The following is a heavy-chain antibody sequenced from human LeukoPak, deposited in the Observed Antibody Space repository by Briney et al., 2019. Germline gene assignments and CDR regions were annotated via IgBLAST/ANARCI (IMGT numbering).Heavy chain of an antibody. J-gene: IGHJ6*03. CDR2: MNPNSGNT. CDR1: GYTFTGYY. V-gene: IGHV1-8*02. D-gene: IGHD2-2*01. Sequence: ASVKVSCKASGYTFTGYYMHWVRQAPGQGLEWMGWMNPNSGNTGYAQKFQGRVTMTRNTSISTAYMELSSLRSEDTAVYYCARAQSGYCSSTSCSLYTLWAHYYYYYYMDVWGKGTTVTISS. CDR3: ARAQSGYCSSTSCSLYTLWAHYYYYYYMDV.